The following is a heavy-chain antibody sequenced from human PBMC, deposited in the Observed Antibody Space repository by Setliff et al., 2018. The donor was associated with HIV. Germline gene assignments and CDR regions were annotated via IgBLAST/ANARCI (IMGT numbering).Heavy chain of an antibody. D-gene: IGHD5-18*01. V-gene: IGHV1-69*13. J-gene: IGHJ4*02. CDR3: ARHTAMVNYFDD. CDR1: GGTFSSYA. CDR2: ITPIFGTP. Sequence: SVKVSCKASGGTFSSYALSWVRQAPGQGLEWMGGITPIFGTPNYAQKFQVRVTMTADESTSTAYMELSSLRSEDTALYYCARHTAMVNYFDDWGQGTLVTVSS.